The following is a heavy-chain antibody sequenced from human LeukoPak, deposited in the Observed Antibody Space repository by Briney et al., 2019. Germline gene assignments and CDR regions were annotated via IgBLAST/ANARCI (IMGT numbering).Heavy chain of an antibody. J-gene: IGHJ4*02. CDR2: ISGSGSIT. CDR3: AKITSKAVVAASSFDS. CDR1: EFTFSSYA. Sequence: GGTLRLSCAASEFTFSSYAMSWVRQAPGKGLEWVSAISGSGSITYYADSVKGRFTISRDNSKNTMFLQMNSLRAGDTAIYYCAKITSKAVVAASSFDSWGQGTLVTVSS. D-gene: IGHD2-15*01. V-gene: IGHV3-23*01.